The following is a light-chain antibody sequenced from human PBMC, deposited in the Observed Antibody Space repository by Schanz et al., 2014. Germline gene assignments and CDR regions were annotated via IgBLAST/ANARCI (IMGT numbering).Light chain of an antibody. V-gene: IGLV2-23*01. CDR1: TSDIGSYDF. CDR2: EGS. J-gene: IGLJ3*02. CDR3: CAYAGSNIPV. Sequence: QSVLTQPASVSGAPGQSITISCTGTTSDIGSYDFVSWYRQHPGEAPKLMIYEGSKRPSGVSNRFSASKSGNTASLTISGLQPEDEADYYCCAYAGSNIPVFGGGTKLTVL.